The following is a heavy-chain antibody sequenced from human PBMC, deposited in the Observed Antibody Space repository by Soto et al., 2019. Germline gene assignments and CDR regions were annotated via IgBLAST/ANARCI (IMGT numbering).Heavy chain of an antibody. J-gene: IGHJ5*02. CDR3: VKADATYSSSWYEGWFDP. Sequence: GGSLRLSCSASGFTFSSYAMHWVRQAPGKGLEYVSAISSNGGSTYYADSVKGRFTISRDNSKNTLYLQMSSLRAEDKVVYYCVKADATYSSSWYEGWFDPWGQGTLVTVSS. CDR2: ISSNGGST. D-gene: IGHD6-13*01. CDR1: GFTFSSYA. V-gene: IGHV3-64D*08.